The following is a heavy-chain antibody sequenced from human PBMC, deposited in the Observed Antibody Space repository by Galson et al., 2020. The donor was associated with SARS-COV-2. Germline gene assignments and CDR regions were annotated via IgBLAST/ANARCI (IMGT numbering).Heavy chain of an antibody. CDR2: ISAYNGNT. V-gene: IGHV1-18*01. D-gene: IGHD3-16*02. Sequence: ASVKVSCKASGYTFTSYGLSRVRQAPGQGLEWMGWISAYNGNTNYAQKLQGRLNMTTDTSTSTAYMELRSLRSDDTAVYYCARDARMITLGGVIVNFDYWGQGTLVTVSS. CDR3: ARDARMITLGGVIVNFDY. CDR1: GYTFTSYG. J-gene: IGHJ4*02.